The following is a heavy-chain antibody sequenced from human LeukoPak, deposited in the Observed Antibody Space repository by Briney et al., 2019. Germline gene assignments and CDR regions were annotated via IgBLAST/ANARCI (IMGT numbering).Heavy chain of an antibody. V-gene: IGHV4-59*01. Sequence: SETLSLTCTASGGSISSYYWSWIRQPPGKGLEWIGYIYYSGSTNYNPSLKSRVTISVDTSKSQFSLKLSSVTAADTAVYYCARHDYSNYVYFDLWGRGTLVTVSS. CDR1: GGSISSYY. D-gene: IGHD4-11*01. J-gene: IGHJ2*01. CDR2: IYYSGST. CDR3: ARHDYSNYVYFDL.